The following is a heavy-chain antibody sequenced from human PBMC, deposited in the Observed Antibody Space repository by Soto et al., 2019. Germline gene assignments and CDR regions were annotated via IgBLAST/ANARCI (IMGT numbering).Heavy chain of an antibody. Sequence: QVQLVESGGGVVKPGRSLRLSCAASGFPFSSYGMHWVREAPGKGLEWVAVISYAGSNKYYADSVKGRFTISRDNSASTLYLQMNSLRPEDTALYYCVGGQYYFDYRGQGTLVTVSP. J-gene: IGHJ4*02. V-gene: IGHV3-30*03. CDR1: GFPFSSYG. CDR2: ISYAGSNK. D-gene: IGHD3-10*01. CDR3: VGGQYYFDY.